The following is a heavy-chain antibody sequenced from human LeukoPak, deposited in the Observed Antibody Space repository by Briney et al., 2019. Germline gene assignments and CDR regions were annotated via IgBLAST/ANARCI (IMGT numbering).Heavy chain of an antibody. J-gene: IGHJ4*02. CDR1: GFTFTTYW. CDR3: VKVAKYYYGSETYYFFEH. V-gene: IGHV3-7*01. D-gene: IGHD3-10*01. CDR2: INQDGTEK. Sequence: GGPLRLSCAASGFTFTTYWMAWVRQFPGKGLEWVANINQDGTEKYSVDSVKGRFTISRDNAKNSLYLQMNSLRVEDTAIYYCVKVAKYYYGSETYYFFEHWGQGTPVTASS.